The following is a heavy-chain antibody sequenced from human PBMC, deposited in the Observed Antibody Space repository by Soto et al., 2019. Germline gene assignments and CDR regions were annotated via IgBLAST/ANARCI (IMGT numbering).Heavy chain of an antibody. CDR2: ISHSGTS. D-gene: IGHD2-21*02. CDR3: ARQRTSVVTQAYFDV. Sequence: PSETLSLTCTVSGYSISSGYYWSWIRQTPGKGLEWIGSISHSGTSFYNPSLRSRVSMSIDTSKDQFSLKLKSVTAADTALYFCARQRTSVVTQAYFDVWGPGSLVTVS. CDR1: GYSISSGYY. J-gene: IGHJ4*02. V-gene: IGHV4-38-2*02.